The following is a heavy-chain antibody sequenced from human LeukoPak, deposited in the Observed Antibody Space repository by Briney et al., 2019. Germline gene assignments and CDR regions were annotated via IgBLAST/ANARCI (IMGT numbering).Heavy chain of an antibody. J-gene: IGHJ5*02. V-gene: IGHV3-20*04. CDR1: GFSSDSYG. CDR3: VRVGYCSGGGCQGRDWFDP. CDR2: IDWNGGDT. Sequence: GGSLRLSCAASGFSSDSYGMSWVRQAPGKGLEWVSGIDWNGGDTGYADSVKGRFTISRDNAKNSLYLQMNSLRVEDTAVYYCVRVGYCSGGGCQGRDWFDPWGQGTLVTVSS. D-gene: IGHD2-15*01.